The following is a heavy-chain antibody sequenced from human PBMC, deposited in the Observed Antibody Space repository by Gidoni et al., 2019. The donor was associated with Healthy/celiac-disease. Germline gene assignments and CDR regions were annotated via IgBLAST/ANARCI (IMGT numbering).Heavy chain of an antibody. CDR3: ARHDIVVVVAAIGGDAFDI. V-gene: IGHV4-39*01. CDR1: GGSISSSSYY. D-gene: IGHD2-15*01. CDR2: IYYSGST. J-gene: IGHJ3*02. Sequence: QLQLQASGPGLVKPSETLSLTCTVSGGSISSSSYYWGWIRQPPGKGLEWIGSIYYSGSTYYNPSLKSRVTISVDTSKNQFSLKLSSVTAADTAVYYCARHDIVVVVAAIGGDAFDIWGQGTMVTVSS.